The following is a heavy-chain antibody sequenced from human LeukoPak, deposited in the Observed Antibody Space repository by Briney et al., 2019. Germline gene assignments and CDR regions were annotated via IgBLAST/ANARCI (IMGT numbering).Heavy chain of an antibody. CDR1: STSFNDYY. Sequence: PSETLSLTCAVYSTSFNDYYWSWLRQSPGKGLEWIGEVDHRGIINYNPSLKSRITISADTSKSHFSLNLTSVTAAGTAVYYCARRQLWLLWYFDYWGQGTPVTVSS. CDR2: VDHRGII. J-gene: IGHJ4*02. CDR3: ARRQLWLLWYFDY. D-gene: IGHD5-18*01. V-gene: IGHV4-34*01.